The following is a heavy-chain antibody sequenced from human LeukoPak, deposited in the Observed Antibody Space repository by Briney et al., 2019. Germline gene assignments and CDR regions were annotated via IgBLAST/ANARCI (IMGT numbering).Heavy chain of an antibody. J-gene: IGHJ4*02. CDR2: ISTTSSFI. V-gene: IGHV3-21*01. Sequence: GGSLRLSCSASGFTFSRYSMNWVRQAPGRGLEWVSSISTTSSFIYYADSVKGRFSISRDNAKNSLYLDMTSLRAEDTAFYYCARAPDLVVVPASDYWGQGTLVVVSS. D-gene: IGHD2-2*01. CDR1: GFTFSRYS. CDR3: ARAPDLVVVPASDY.